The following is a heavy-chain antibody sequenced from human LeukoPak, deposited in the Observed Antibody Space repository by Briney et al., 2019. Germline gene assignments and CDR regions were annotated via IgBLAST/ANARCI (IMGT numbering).Heavy chain of an antibody. Sequence: PGGSLRLSCAASGFTFSSYGMHWVRQAPGKGLEWVAFIRYDGSNKYYADSVKGRFTISRDNSKNTLYLQMNSLRVEDTAVYYCASPRRDGYSPYARGWGQGTLVTVSS. CDR1: GFTFSSYG. V-gene: IGHV3-30*02. CDR2: IRYDGSNK. J-gene: IGHJ4*02. CDR3: ASPRRDGYSPYARG. D-gene: IGHD5-24*01.